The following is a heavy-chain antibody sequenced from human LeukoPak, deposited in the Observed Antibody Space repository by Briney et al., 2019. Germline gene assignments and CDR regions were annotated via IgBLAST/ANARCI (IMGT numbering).Heavy chain of an antibody. D-gene: IGHD3-10*01. Sequence: ASVKVSCKASGYTFTGYYMHWVRQAPRQGLEWMGWINPNSGGTNYAQKFQGRVTMTRNTSISTAYMELSRLRSDDTAVYYCARGYGSGSSLGDYWGQGTLVTVSS. CDR2: INPNSGGT. CDR1: GYTFTGYY. CDR3: ARGYGSGSSLGDY. V-gene: IGHV1-2*02. J-gene: IGHJ4*02.